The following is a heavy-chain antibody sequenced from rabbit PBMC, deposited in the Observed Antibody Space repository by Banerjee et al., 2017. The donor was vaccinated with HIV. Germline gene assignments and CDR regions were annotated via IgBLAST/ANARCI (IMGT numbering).Heavy chain of an antibody. D-gene: IGHD7-1*01. CDR3: ARDISNTATYEGRLDL. CDR2: IYAGSSGNT. CDR1: GFSFSSGYY. J-gene: IGHJ3*01. Sequence: QEQLEESGGDLVKPEGSLTLTCTASGFSFSSGYYMYWVRQAPGKGLEWIACIYAGSSGNTYYASWAKGRFTVSKTSSTTVTLQMTSLTAADTATYFCARDISNTATYEGRLDLWGPGTLVTVS. V-gene: IGHV1S45*01.